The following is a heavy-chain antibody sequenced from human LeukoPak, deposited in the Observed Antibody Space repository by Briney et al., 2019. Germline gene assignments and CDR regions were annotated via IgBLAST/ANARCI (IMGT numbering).Heavy chain of an antibody. D-gene: IGHD3-22*01. CDR3: AKSPYYDSSGPLDY. CDR1: GFTFSNYA. V-gene: IGHV3-23*01. J-gene: IGHJ4*02. CDR2: ISGSGGST. Sequence: PGRSLRLSCAASGFTFSNYAMSWVRQAPGKGLEWVSAISGSGGSTYYADSVKGRFTISRDNSKNTLYLQMNSLRAEDTAVYYCAKSPYYDSSGPLDYWGQGTLVTVSS.